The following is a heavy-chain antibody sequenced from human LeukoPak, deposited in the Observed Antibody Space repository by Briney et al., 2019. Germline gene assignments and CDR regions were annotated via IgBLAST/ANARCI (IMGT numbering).Heavy chain of an antibody. CDR2: ISGSGSGGST. V-gene: IGHV3-23*01. J-gene: IGHJ4*02. CDR3: AKDHPTFRIAPAGLDY. D-gene: IGHD6-13*01. Sequence: GGSLRLSCAASGFTFSSSAMSWVRQAPGKGLEWVSNISGSGSGGSTYYADSVKGRFTISRDNSKNTLYLQMNSLRAEDTAVYYCAKDHPTFRIAPAGLDYWGQGTLVTVSS. CDR1: GFTFSSSA.